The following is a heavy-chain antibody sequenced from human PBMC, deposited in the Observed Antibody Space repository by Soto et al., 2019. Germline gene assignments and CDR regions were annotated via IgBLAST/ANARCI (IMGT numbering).Heavy chain of an antibody. CDR3: ARCGGDCYSTLNFDY. Sequence: ASVKVSCKASGYIFTSYAMHWVRQAPGQRLEWMGWINAGNGNTKYSQKFQGRVTITRDTSASTAYMELSSLRSEDTAVYYCARCGGDCYSTLNFDYWGQGTLVTVSS. J-gene: IGHJ4*02. V-gene: IGHV1-3*01. D-gene: IGHD2-21*02. CDR1: GYIFTSYA. CDR2: INAGNGNT.